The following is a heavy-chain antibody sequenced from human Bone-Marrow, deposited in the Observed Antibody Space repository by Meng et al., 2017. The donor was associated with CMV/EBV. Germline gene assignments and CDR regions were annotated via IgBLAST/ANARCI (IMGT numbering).Heavy chain of an antibody. CDR2: ISSSGSTI. D-gene: IGHD1-7*01. J-gene: IGHJ6*01. CDR3: ARGGTRIPYYGMDV. Sequence: GESLKISCAASGFTFSSYEMNWVRQAPGKGLEWVSYISSSGSTIYYADSVKGRFTISRDNAKNSLYLQMNSLRAEDTAVYYCARGGTRIPYYGMDVWGQGTTVAVSS. CDR1: GFTFSSYE. V-gene: IGHV3-48*03.